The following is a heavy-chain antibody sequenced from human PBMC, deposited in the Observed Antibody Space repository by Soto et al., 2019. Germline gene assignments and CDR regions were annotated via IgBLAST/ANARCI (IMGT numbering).Heavy chain of an antibody. V-gene: IGHV4-39*01. D-gene: IGHD4-17*01. J-gene: IGHJ5*02. CDR2: IYYSGST. CDR1: GGSISSSSYY. CDR3: AGYDYGDYGGMGTHWFDP. Sequence: SETLSLTCTVSGGSISSSSYYWGWIRQPPGKGLEWIGSIYYSGSTYYNPSLKSRVTISVDTSKNQFSLKLSSVTAADTAVYYCAGYDYGDYGGMGTHWFDPWGQGTLVTVSS.